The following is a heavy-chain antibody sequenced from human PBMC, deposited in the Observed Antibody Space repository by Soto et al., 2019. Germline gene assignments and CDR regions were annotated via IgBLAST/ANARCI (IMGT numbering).Heavy chain of an antibody. Sequence: SQTLSLTCAISGGSVSSNTVAWNWIRQSPSRGLEWLGRTYYRSKWYDDYAESVKSRITINPDTSKNQFSLHLNSVTLEDTAIYYCARGDRGGFDLWGHGTVVTVSS. V-gene: IGHV6-1*01. CDR1: GGSVSSNTVA. CDR3: ARGDRGGFDL. D-gene: IGHD3-10*01. J-gene: IGHJ3*01. CDR2: TYYRSKWYD.